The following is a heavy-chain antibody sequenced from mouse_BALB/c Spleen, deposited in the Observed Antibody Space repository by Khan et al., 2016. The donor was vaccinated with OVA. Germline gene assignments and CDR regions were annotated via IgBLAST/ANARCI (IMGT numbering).Heavy chain of an antibody. CDR3: VNHGSSSAWFTY. V-gene: IGHV1-7*01. D-gene: IGHD1-1*01. J-gene: IGHJ3*01. CDR1: GYTFTNYW. Sequence: VELVESGAELAKPGASVKMSCKASGYTFTNYWMHWVKQRPGQGLEWIGYINPSTDYTAYNQNFKDKATLTADKSSSTAYIQLTSLTSEDSALYDCVNHGSSSAWFTYWGQGTLVTVSA. CDR2: INPSTDYT.